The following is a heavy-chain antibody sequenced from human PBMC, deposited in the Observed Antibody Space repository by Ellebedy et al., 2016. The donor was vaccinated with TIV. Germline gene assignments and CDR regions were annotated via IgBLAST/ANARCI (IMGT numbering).Heavy chain of an antibody. CDR2: ISSSSSYI. CDR1: GFTFSSYS. J-gene: IGHJ4*02. CDR3: ARDLHTAMGVNFDY. V-gene: IGHV3-21*05. Sequence: GESLKISXAASGFTFSSYSMNWVRQAPGKGLEWVSYISSSSSYIYYADSVKGRFTISRDNAKNSLYLQMNSLRAEDTAVYYCARDLHTAMGVNFDYWGQGTLVTVSS. D-gene: IGHD5-18*01.